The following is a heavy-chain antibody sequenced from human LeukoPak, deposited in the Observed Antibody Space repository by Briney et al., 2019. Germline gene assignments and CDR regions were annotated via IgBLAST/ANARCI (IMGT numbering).Heavy chain of an antibody. CDR3: ATGRQIRLGELIDVFDI. V-gene: IGHV1-18*01. CDR1: GYTFTSYG. J-gene: IGHJ3*02. D-gene: IGHD3-16*01. CDR2: ISAYNGNT. Sequence: ASVKVSCKASGYTFTSYGISWVRQAPGQGLEWMGWISAYNGNTNYAQKLQGRVTMTTDTSTSTAYMELRSLRSEDTAVYYCATGRQIRLGELIDVFDIWGQGTMVTVSS.